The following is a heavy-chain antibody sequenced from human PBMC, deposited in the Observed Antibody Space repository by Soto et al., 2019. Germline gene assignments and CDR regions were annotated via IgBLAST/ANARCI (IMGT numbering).Heavy chain of an antibody. CDR3: ARNPMGITSRYYFDY. Sequence: GGSLRLSCAASGFTFSDYYMSWIRQAPGKGLEWVSYISSSSSYTNYADSVKGRFTISRDNAKNSLYLQMNSLRAEDTAVYYCARNPMGITSRYYFDYWGQGTLVTVSS. V-gene: IGHV3-11*06. D-gene: IGHD3-16*01. CDR2: ISSSSSYT. CDR1: GFTFSDYY. J-gene: IGHJ4*02.